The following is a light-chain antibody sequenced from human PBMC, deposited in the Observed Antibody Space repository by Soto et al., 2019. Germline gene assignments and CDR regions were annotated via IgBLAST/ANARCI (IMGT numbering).Light chain of an antibody. Sequence: DIQPIKSPSSLSVSVGDRGTITFRARQSISTFLNWYQQKPGKAPNLLIYAASGLQSGVPSRFSGSGSGTDFTLTISSRQPEDFATYYGQQSYRTPITFGQGTRLDIK. J-gene: IGKJ5*01. CDR2: AAS. V-gene: IGKV1-39*01. CDR1: QSISTF. CDR3: QQSYRTPIT.